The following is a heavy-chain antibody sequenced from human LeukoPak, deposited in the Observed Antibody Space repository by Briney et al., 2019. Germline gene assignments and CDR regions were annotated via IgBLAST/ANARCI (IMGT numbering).Heavy chain of an antibody. CDR3: ARGPRIVLMVYAIRGNWFDP. D-gene: IGHD2-8*01. V-gene: IGHV4-34*01. J-gene: IGHJ5*02. CDR1: GGSFSGYY. Sequence: SETLSLTCAVYGGSFSGYYWGWIRQPPGKRLEWIGEINHSGSTNYNPSLKSRVSLSVDASKNQFSLKLNSVTAADTAVYYCARGPRIVLMVYAIRGNWFDPWGQGTLVTVSS. CDR2: INHSGST.